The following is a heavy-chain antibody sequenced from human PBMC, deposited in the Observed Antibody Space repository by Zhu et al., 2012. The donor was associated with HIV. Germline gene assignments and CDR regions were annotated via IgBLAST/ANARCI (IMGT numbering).Heavy chain of an antibody. D-gene: IGHD6-6*01. Sequence: QVQLQESGPRLVKPSETLSLTCTVSGASVSSGNHYWSWIRQPPGKGLEWIGNIYYSGNTNYNISLKSRVIISVDVSKNQFSLNVKSVTAADTAEYYCARGRASSXNYWYFDVWSPAPGHCLL. CDR3: ARGRASSXNYWYFDV. V-gene: IGHV4-61*01. CDR2: IYYSGNT. J-gene: IGHJ2*01. CDR1: GASVSSGNHY.